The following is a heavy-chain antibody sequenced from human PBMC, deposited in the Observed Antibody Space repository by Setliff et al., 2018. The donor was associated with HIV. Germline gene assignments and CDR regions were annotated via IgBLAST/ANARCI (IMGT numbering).Heavy chain of an antibody. V-gene: IGHV4-39*01. CDR2: MYYTESP. Sequence: SETLSLTCRVSGGYVNDSSYYWGWIRQAPGKGLEWIGSMYYTESPYYNPSFINRVTISIDTSKNQFSLSLRSVTAADSAVYYCARQGFVPLGVHQFDSWGQGTLVTVSS. CDR3: ARQGFVPLGVHQFDS. CDR1: GGYVNDSSYY. D-gene: IGHD3-16*01. J-gene: IGHJ4*02.